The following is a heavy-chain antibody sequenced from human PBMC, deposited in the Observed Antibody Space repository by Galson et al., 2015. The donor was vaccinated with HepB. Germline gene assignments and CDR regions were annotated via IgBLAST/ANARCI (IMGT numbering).Heavy chain of an antibody. D-gene: IGHD6-19*01. V-gene: IGHV3-21*01. CDR1: GFTFSSYS. CDR3: ARDLGWYWDY. Sequence: SLRLSCAASGFTFSSYSMNWVRQAPGKGLEWVSSISSSSSYIYYAGSVKGRFTISRDNAKNSLYLQMNSLRAEDTAVYYCARDLGWYWDYWGQGTLVTVSS. CDR2: ISSSSSYI. J-gene: IGHJ4*02.